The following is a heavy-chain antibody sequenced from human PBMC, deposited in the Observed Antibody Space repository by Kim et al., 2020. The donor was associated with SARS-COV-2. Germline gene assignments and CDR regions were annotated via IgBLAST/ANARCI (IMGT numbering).Heavy chain of an antibody. CDR2: ISGSGGST. D-gene: IGHD2-8*01. CDR3: AKDQSFGYGHIVLDYYYYGRGV. J-gene: IGHJ6*02. Sequence: GGSLRLSCAASGFTFSSYAMSWVRQAPGKGLEWVSAISGSGGSTYYADSVKGRFTISRDNSKNTLYLQMNSLRAEDTAVYYCAKDQSFGYGHIVLDYYYYGRGVWGQGPTVTVS. CDR1: GFTFSSYA. V-gene: IGHV3-23*01.